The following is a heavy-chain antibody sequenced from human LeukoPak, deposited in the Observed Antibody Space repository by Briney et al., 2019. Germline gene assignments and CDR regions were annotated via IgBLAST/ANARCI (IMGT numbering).Heavy chain of an antibody. D-gene: IGHD1-7*01. CDR3: ARDKTTPPPYYYYYGMDV. CDR1: GGSISSYY. Sequence: PSETLSLTCTVSGGSISSYYWSWIRQPPGKGLEWIGYIYYSGSTNYNPSLKSRVTISVDTSKNQFSLKLSSVTAADTAVYYCARDKTTPPPYYYYYGMDVWGQGTTVTVSS. J-gene: IGHJ6*02. CDR2: IYYSGST. V-gene: IGHV4-59*12.